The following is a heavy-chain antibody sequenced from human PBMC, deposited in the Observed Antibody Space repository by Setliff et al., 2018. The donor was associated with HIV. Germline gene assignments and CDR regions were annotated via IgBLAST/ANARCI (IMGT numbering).Heavy chain of an antibody. CDR2: ISRSGTII. V-gene: IGHV3-11*01. D-gene: IGHD4-4*01. CDR1: GFTFSDYY. J-gene: IGHJ4*02. Sequence: GGSLRLSCAASGFTFSDYYMSWIRQAPEKGLEWVSYISRSGTIIYYADSVKGRFTISRDNAKNSLYLQMNSLRAEDTAVYYCARDTELAYVDYWGQGTLVTVSS. CDR3: ARDTELAYVDY.